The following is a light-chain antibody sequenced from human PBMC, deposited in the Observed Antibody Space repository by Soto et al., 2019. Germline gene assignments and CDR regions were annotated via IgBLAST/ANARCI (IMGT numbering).Light chain of an antibody. J-gene: IGLJ1*01. Sequence: QSAVTQPACVSGSPGQSITISCTGSSSDIGAYNYVSWFQQYPGKAPKLIISEVSNRPSGVSNRFSGSKSGTAASLTISGLQTEDEADYFCFSFTTDWTHVFGTGTKVTAL. CDR3: FSFTTDWTHV. V-gene: IGLV2-14*01. CDR2: EVS. CDR1: SSDIGAYNY.